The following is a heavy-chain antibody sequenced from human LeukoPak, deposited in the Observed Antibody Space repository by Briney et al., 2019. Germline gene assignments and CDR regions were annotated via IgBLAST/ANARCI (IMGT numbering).Heavy chain of an antibody. CDR1: GFTFDDYA. D-gene: IGHD6-19*01. CDR2: ISWNSGSI. V-gene: IGHV3-9*01. Sequence: SLRLSCAASGFTFDDYAMHWVRQAPGKGLEWVSGISWNSGSIGYADSVKGRFTISRDNAKNSLYLQMNSLRAEDTALYYCAKGSGSGWYPFDYWGQGTPVTVSS. J-gene: IGHJ4*02. CDR3: AKGSGSGWYPFDY.